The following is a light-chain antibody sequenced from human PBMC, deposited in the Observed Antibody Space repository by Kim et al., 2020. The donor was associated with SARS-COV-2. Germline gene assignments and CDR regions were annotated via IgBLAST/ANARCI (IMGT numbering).Light chain of an antibody. CDR1: SSDVGGYNY. Sequence: QSALTQPASVSGSPGQSSTISCTGTSSDVGGYNYVSWHQQHPGKAPKLMIYDVSNRPSGVSNRFSGSKSGNTASLTISGLQAEDEADYYCSSYTSSSTLVFGGGTQLTVL. J-gene: IGLJ2*01. V-gene: IGLV2-14*03. CDR2: DVS. CDR3: SSYTSSSTLV.